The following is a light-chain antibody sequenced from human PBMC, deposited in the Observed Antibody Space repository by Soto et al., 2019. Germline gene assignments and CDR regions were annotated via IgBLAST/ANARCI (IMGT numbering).Light chain of an antibody. V-gene: IGKV3-20*01. Sequence: EIVLTQSPGTLSLSPGERATLSCRASQSVVSSHLAWYQQKPGQAPRLLIYGVSSRATGIPDRFSGSGSGTDFTLSISGLEPEDFAVYYCQQYEIAPTTFGQGTKVEIK. CDR3: QQYEIAPTT. CDR2: GVS. J-gene: IGKJ1*01. CDR1: QSVVSSH.